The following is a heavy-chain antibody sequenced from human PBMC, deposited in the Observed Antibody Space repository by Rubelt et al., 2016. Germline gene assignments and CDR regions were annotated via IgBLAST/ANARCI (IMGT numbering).Heavy chain of an antibody. CDR1: GFTFSSYW. V-gene: IGHV3-7*01. CDR3: ARGKCSSTSCYRIDAFDI. D-gene: IGHD2-2*02. J-gene: IGHJ3*02. Sequence: EVQLVESGGGLVQPGGSLRLSCAASGFTFSSYWMSWVRQAPGKGLEWVANIKQDGSEKYYVDSVKGRFTISRDNAKNSLDLQMNSLRAEDTAVYYCARGKCSSTSCYRIDAFDIWGQGTMVTVSS. CDR2: IKQDGSEK.